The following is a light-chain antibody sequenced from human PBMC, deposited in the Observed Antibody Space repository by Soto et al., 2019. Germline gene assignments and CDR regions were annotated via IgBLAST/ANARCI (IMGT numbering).Light chain of an antibody. J-gene: IGKJ5*01. CDR3: QQRDNWS. V-gene: IGKV3-11*01. CDR1: QSVSNY. CDR2: DAS. Sequence: EIVLTQSPATLSLSPGERATLSCRASQSVSNYLAWYQQKPGQAPRLLIFDASNRATGIPARFSGSGSGTDFTLTIGSLEPEDVAVYYCQQRDNWSFGQGTRLEIK.